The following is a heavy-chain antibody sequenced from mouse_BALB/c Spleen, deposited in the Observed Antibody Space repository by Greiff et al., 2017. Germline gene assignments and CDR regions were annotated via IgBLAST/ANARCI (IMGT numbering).Heavy chain of an antibody. J-gene: IGHJ3*01. CDR3: ARGLRRFAY. D-gene: IGHD2-2*01. Sequence: VQLQQSGAELMKPGASVKISCKATGYTFRSYWIEWVKQRPGHGLEWIGEILPGSGSTNYNEKFKGKATFTADTSSNTAYMQLSSLTSEDSAVYYCARGLRRFAYWGQGTLVTVSA. CDR1: GYTFRSYW. V-gene: IGHV1-9*01. CDR2: ILPGSGST.